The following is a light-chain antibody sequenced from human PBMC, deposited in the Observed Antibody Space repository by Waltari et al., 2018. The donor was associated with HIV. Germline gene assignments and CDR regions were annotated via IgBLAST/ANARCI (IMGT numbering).Light chain of an antibody. V-gene: IGKV1-39*01. CDR3: QQSYSPPCT. CDR1: QNIGTF. Sequence: DIHMTQSPSSLSASIGDRVTIACRASQNIGTFLNWYQHKPGTAPKLLIFAASSLQTGVPSRFPGAGSGTDFTLTITSLHPDDFATYYWQQSYSPPCTFGQGTKLEI. J-gene: IGKJ2*01. CDR2: AAS.